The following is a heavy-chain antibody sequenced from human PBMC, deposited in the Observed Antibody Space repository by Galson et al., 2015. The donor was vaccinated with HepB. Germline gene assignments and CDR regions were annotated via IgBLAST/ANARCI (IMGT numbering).Heavy chain of an antibody. D-gene: IGHD2-2*01. CDR1: GFTFSDYY. J-gene: IGHJ4*02. CDR3: ARVRDCSSTSCYIFDY. CDR2: ISSSSSYT. Sequence: SLRLSCAASGFTFSDYYMSWIRQAPGKGLEWVSYISSSSSYTNYADSVKGRFTISRDNAKNSLYLQMNSLRAEDTAVYYCARVRDCSSTSCYIFDYWGQGTLVTASS. V-gene: IGHV3-11*06.